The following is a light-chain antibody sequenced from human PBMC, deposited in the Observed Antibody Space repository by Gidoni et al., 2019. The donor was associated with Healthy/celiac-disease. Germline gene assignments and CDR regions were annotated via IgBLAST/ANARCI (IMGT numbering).Light chain of an antibody. CDR1: QCVSSY. CDR2: DAS. Sequence: EIVLTQSPATLSLSPGGRATHSCRGSQCVSSYLAWYQQKPGQAPRLLIYDASNRATGIPARFSGSGAGTDVTLTISSLEPEDFAVYYCQQRSNWPPITFGQGTRLEIK. CDR3: QQRSNWPPIT. V-gene: IGKV3-11*01. J-gene: IGKJ5*01.